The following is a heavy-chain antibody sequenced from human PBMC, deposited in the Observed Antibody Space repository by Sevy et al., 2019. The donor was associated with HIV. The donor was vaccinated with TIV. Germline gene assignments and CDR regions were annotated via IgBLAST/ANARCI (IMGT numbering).Heavy chain of an antibody. CDR3: AKNRPPGGSFFSRHGMDV. CDR2: ISYDGSYR. CDR1: GFTFSSYG. D-gene: IGHD3-16*01. Sequence: GGSLRLSCAASGFTFSSYGMHWVRQAPGKGLEWVAIISYDGSYRYYADSVRGRFSMSRDNSKNTMYLQMNGLSIEDTAVYYCAKNRPPGGSFFSRHGMDVWGRGTTVTVSS. J-gene: IGHJ6*02. V-gene: IGHV3-30*18.